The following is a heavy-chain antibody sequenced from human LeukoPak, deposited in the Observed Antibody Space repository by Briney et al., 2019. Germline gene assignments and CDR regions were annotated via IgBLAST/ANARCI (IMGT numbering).Heavy chain of an antibody. CDR3: ARVRTLPRACSGGSCQKRPLLDY. D-gene: IGHD2-15*01. Sequence: GSLRLSCAASGFTFNNYAMSWVRQAPGKGLEWIGEINHSGSTNYNPSLKSRVTISVDTSKNQFSLKLSSVTAANTAVYYCARVRTLPRACSGGSCQKRPLLDYWGQGTLVTVSS. J-gene: IGHJ4*02. V-gene: IGHV4-34*01. CDR1: GFTFNNYA. CDR2: INHSGST.